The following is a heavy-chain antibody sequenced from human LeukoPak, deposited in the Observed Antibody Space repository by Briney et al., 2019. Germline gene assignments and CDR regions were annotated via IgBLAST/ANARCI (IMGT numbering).Heavy chain of an antibody. CDR3: ARDRGYSTFDY. D-gene: IGHD4-23*01. CDR2: MKEDGSEI. CDR1: GITLSNYG. J-gene: IGHJ4*02. V-gene: IGHV3-7*01. Sequence: GGSLRLSCAVSGITLSNYGMSWVRQAPGKGLERVANMKEDGSEINYVDSVKGRFTISRDNAKNSLFLQMNSLRVDDTAVYYCARDRGYSTFDYWGQGTLVTVSS.